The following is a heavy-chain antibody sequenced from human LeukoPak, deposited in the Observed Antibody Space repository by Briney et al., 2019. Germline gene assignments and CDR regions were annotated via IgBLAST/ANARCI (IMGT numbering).Heavy chain of an antibody. CDR3: ARFCGGRCPDY. CDR1: GGSISSHY. J-gene: IGHJ4*02. CDR2: IHYSGST. Sequence: SETLSLTCTVTGGSISSHYWTWIRQPPGKGLEWIGNIHYSGSTSYNPSLKSRVTISIDTSKNQFSLKLTSVTAADTAVYYCARFCGGRCPDYWGQGTLVTVSS. V-gene: IGHV4-59*11. D-gene: IGHD2-15*01.